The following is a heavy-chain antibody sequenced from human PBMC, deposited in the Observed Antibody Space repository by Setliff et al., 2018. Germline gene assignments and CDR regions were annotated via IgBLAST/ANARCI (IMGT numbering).Heavy chain of an antibody. V-gene: IGHV4-61*09. CDR1: GDSISSRRNY. CDR3: ARLSGFLYIDV. D-gene: IGHD3-3*01. J-gene: IGHJ6*03. Sequence: KASETLSLTCTVSGDSISSRRNYWGWFRQPAGKELEWIGQIYTSWSTNYNPSLKSRVTISVDTSKNQFSLKLSSVTAADTAVYYCARLSGFLYIDVWGKGTTVTVSS. CDR2: IYTSWST.